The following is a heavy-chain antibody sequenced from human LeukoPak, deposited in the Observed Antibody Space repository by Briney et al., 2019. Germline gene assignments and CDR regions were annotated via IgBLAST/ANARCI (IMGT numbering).Heavy chain of an antibody. CDR1: GGSFSGYY. D-gene: IGHD3-22*01. V-gene: IGHV4-34*01. J-gene: IGHJ5*02. Sequence: PSEALSLTCAVYGGSFSGYYWSWIRQPPGKGLEWIGEINHSGSTNYNPSLKSRVTISVDTSKNQFSLKLSSVTAADTAVHYCARSPGFIVVVTTGWFDPWGQGTLVTVSS. CDR2: INHSGST. CDR3: ARSPGFIVVVTTGWFDP.